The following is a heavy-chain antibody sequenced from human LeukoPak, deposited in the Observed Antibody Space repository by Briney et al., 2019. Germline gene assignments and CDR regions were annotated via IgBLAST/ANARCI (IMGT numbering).Heavy chain of an antibody. CDR3: ARESDYARIDY. CDR2: IYYSGST. CDR1: GGSISSYY. D-gene: IGHD4-17*01. J-gene: IGHJ4*02. V-gene: IGHV4-59*01. Sequence: SETLSLTCTVSGGSISSYYWSWIRQPPGKGLEWIGYIYYSGSTNYNPSLKSRVTISVDTSKNQFSLKLSSVTAADTAVYYCARESDYARIDYWGQGTLVTVPS.